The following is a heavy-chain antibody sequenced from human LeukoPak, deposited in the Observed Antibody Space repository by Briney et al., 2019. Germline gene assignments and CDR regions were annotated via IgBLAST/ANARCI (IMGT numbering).Heavy chain of an antibody. J-gene: IGHJ4*02. V-gene: IGHV1-2*06. CDR3: ARVGFTSSWSNFDY. CDR2: INPNGGDT. D-gene: IGHD6-13*01. CDR1: GYLFAAYF. Sequence: ASVNVSCKASGYLFAAYFIHWVRQAPGQGLEWMGRINPNGGDTNYAQKFQGRVTMTGDTSISTAYMELSSLRSDDTAMYYRARVGFTSSWSNFDYWGQGTLVTVSS.